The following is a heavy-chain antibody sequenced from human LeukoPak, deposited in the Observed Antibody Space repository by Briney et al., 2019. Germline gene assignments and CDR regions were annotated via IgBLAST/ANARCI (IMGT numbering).Heavy chain of an antibody. Sequence: SETLSLTCTVSGGSTRNYYWSWIRQPAGKGLEWLGRIYTSGSTNYNPSLKSRVTISVDTSKNQFSLKLSSVTAADTAVYYCARLPPYYYYYYMDVWGKGTTVTVSS. V-gene: IGHV4-4*07. CDR3: ARLPPYYYYYYMDV. CDR1: GGSTRNYY. CDR2: IYTSGST. J-gene: IGHJ6*03.